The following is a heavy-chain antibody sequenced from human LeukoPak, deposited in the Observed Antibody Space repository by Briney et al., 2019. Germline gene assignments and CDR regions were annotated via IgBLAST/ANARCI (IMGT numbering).Heavy chain of an antibody. J-gene: IGHJ4*02. V-gene: IGHV3-30-3*01. CDR2: ISYDGSNK. CDR1: GFTFSSYA. D-gene: IGHD3-22*01. CDR3: ARDSVDSSGYYFDY. Sequence: GGSLRLSCAVSGFTFSSYAMHWVRQAPGKGLEWVAVISYDGSNKYYADSVKGRFTISRDNSKNTLYLQMNSLRAEDTAVYYCARDSVDSSGYYFDYWGQGTLVTVSS.